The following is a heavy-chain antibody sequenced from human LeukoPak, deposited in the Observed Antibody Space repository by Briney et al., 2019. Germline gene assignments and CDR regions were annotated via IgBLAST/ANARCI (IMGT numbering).Heavy chain of an antibody. J-gene: IGHJ3*02. CDR1: GGTFSSYA. V-gene: IGHV1-69*13. CDR3: ARAPNYYDSSGYGI. Sequence: SVKVSCKASGGTFSSYAISWVRQAPGQGLEWMGGIIPIFGTANYAQKFQGRVTITADESTSTAYMELSSLRSEDTAVYYCARAPNYYDSSGYGIWGQGTMVTVSS. CDR2: IIPIFGTA. D-gene: IGHD3-22*01.